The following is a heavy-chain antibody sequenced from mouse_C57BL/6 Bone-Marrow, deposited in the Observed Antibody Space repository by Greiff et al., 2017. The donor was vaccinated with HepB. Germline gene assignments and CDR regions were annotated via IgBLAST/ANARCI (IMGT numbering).Heavy chain of an antibody. CDR2: ISDGGSYT. Sequence: DVMLVVSGGGLVKPGGSLKLSCAASGFTFSSYAMSWVRQTPEKRLEWVATISDGGSYTYYPNNVKGRFTISRDNTKNNLYLQMSHLKSEDTAMYYCARDRRFCWYFDVGGTGTTVTVSS. V-gene: IGHV5-4*01. CDR1: GFTFSSYA. CDR3: ARDRRFCWYFDV. J-gene: IGHJ1*03.